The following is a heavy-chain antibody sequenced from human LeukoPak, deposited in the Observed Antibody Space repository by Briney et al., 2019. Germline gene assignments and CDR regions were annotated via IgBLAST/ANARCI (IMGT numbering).Heavy chain of an antibody. CDR2: IYYSGST. J-gene: IGHJ6*02. CDR1: GGSISSYY. Sequence: PSETLSLTCTVSGGSISSYYWSWIRQPPGKGLEWIGYIYYSGSTNYNPSLKSRVTISVDTSKNQFSLKLSSVTAADTAVYYCARRQYGVICGGGSCGTYYYYGMDVWGQGTTVTVSS. CDR3: ARRQYGVICGGGSCGTYYYYGMDV. D-gene: IGHD2-15*01. V-gene: IGHV4-59*01.